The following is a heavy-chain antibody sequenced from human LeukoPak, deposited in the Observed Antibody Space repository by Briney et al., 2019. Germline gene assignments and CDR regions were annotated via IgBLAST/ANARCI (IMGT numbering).Heavy chain of an antibody. D-gene: IGHD3-10*01. CDR1: GGSISSSSYY. Sequence: SETLSLTCTVSGGSISSSSYYWGWIREPPGKGLEWIGSIYYSGSTYYNPSLKSRVTISVDTSKNQFSLKLSSVTAADTAIYYCAREVLLQIDWGQGTLVTVSS. J-gene: IGHJ4*02. CDR3: AREVLLQID. CDR2: IYYSGST. V-gene: IGHV4-39*07.